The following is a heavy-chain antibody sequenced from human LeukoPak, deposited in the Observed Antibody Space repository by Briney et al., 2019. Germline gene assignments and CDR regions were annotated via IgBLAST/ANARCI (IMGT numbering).Heavy chain of an antibody. D-gene: IGHD6-19*01. CDR3: ARDPVMYSSGWSRFDY. CDR1: GFTFSKYA. J-gene: IGHJ4*02. V-gene: IGHV3-23*01. CDR2: ISSSTLKI. Sequence: GGSLRLSCAASGFTFSKYAMTWVRQAPGKGLEWVSAISSSTLKIYYADSVKGRFTISRDNSKNTLYLQMNSLRAEDTAVYYCARDPVMYSSGWSRFDYWGQGTLVTVSS.